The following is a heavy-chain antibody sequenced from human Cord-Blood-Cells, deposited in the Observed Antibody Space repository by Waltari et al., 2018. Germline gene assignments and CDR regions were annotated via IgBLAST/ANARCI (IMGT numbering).Heavy chain of an antibody. CDR1: GFTFSCHG. J-gene: IGHJ4*02. CDR2: IWYDGSNK. V-gene: IGHV3-33*01. CDR3: ARKVGHFDY. D-gene: IGHD1-26*01. Sequence: QVQLVESGGGVVQPGRSLRLSCAASGFTFSCHGMHWVRQAPGKGLEWVAVIWYDGSNKYYADSVKGRFTISRDNSKNTLYLQMNSLRAEDTAVYYCARKVGHFDYWGQGTLVTVSS.